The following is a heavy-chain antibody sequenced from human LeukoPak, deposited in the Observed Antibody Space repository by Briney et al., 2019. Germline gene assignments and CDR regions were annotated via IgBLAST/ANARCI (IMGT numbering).Heavy chain of an antibody. CDR3: ARLAATRNWWFVP. V-gene: IGHV4-39*01. D-gene: IGHD1-1*01. J-gene: IGHJ5*02. Sequence: PSETLSLTCTVSGGSISISSYYWGWIRQPPGKGREWIGSIYYSGSTYYNPSLKSRVTISVDTSKNQFSLKLSSVPAADPAVYYCARLAATRNWWFVPWGQGTLVTVSS. CDR1: GGSISISSYY. CDR2: IYYSGST.